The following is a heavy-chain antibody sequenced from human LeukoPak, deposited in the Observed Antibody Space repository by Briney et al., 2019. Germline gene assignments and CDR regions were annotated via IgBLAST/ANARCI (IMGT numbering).Heavy chain of an antibody. J-gene: IGHJ5*02. Sequence: KPSQTLSLTCTVSGGSISSGSYYWSWIRQPAGKGLEWIGRIYTSGSTNYNPSLKSRVTISVDTSKNQFSLKLSSVTAADTAVYYCARDHGDCGGDCYPINWFDPWGQGTLVTVSS. CDR1: GGSISSGSYY. CDR2: IYTSGST. D-gene: IGHD2-21*01. V-gene: IGHV4-61*02. CDR3: ARDHGDCGGDCYPINWFDP.